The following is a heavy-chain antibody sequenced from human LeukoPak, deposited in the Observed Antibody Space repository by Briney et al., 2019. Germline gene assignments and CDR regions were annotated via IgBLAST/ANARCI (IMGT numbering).Heavy chain of an antibody. D-gene: IGHD6-19*01. CDR1: GFTFSDYY. CDR3: ARGVDDIAVAGHFDY. V-gene: IGHV3-11*01. J-gene: IGHJ4*02. Sequence: GGSLRLSCAASGFTFSDYYMSWIRQAPGKGLEWVSYISSSGSTIYYADSVKGRFTISRDNAKNSPYLQMNSLRAEDTAVYYCARGVDDIAVAGHFDYWGQGTLVTVSS. CDR2: ISSSGSTI.